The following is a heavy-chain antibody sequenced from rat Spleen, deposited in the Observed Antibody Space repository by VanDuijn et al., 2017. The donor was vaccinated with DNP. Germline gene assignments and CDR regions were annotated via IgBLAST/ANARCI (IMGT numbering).Heavy chain of an antibody. V-gene: IGHV5-29*01. CDR1: GFTFSDYA. Sequence: EVQLVESGGGPVQPGRSLKLTCAASGFTFSDYAMAWVRQAPTKGLEWVASISYDGSSTYYRDSVKGRFTISRDNAKSTLYLQMDSLRSEDTATYYCARHLRYTTDYYYGYFDYWGPGTLVTVSS. CDR3: ARHLRYTTDYYYGYFDY. D-gene: IGHD1-6*01. CDR2: ISYDGSST. J-gene: IGHJ3*01.